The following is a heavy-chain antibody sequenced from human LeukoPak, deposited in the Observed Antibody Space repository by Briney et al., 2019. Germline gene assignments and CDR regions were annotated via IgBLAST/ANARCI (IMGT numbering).Heavy chain of an antibody. CDR3: ARDDSGYFDY. CDR2: INSDGSGT. V-gene: IGHV3-74*01. D-gene: IGHD4/OR15-4a*01. Sequence: GGSLRLSCAASGFTFISYWMHWVRQAPGKGLVWVSHINSDGSGTTYADSVKGRFTISRDNVKNTPYLQMNSLRAEDTAVYYCARDDSGYFDYWGQGTLVTVSS. J-gene: IGHJ4*02. CDR1: GFTFISYW.